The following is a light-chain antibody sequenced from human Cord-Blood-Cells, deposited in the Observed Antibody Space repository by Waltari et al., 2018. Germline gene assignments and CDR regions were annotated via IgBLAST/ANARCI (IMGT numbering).Light chain of an antibody. Sequence: QSALTQPASVSGSPGQPITIPCPGTSSDVGGYNYVPWYQQHPGKAPKLMIYDVSKRPSGVSNRFSGSKSGNTASLTISGLQAEDEADYYCSSYTSSSTLVFGGGTKLTVL. CDR1: SSDVGGYNY. CDR3: SSYTSSSTLV. CDR2: DVS. J-gene: IGLJ3*02. V-gene: IGLV2-14*01.